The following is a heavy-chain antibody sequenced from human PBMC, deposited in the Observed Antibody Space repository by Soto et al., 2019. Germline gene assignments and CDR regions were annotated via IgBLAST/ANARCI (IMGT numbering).Heavy chain of an antibody. CDR1: GFTFSSYG. D-gene: IGHD6-19*01. CDR3: ASAFYSSGWYRGYYYGMDV. V-gene: IGHV3-33*01. CDR2: IWYDGSNK. Sequence: GGSLRLSCAASGFTFSSYGMHWVRQAPGKGLEWVAVIWYDGSNKYYADSVKGRFTISRDNSKNTLYLQMNSLRAEDTAVYYCASAFYSSGWYRGYYYGMDVWGQGTTVTVSS. J-gene: IGHJ6*02.